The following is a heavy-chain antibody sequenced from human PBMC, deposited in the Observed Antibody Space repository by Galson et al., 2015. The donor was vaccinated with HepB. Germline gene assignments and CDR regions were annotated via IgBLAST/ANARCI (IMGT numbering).Heavy chain of an antibody. J-gene: IGHJ2*01. CDR3: ARGVGVPPDWYFDL. V-gene: IGHV4-59*12. Sequence: SETLSLTCTVSGGSISSYYWSWIRQPPGKGLEWIGYIYYSGSTNYNPSLKSRVTISVDTSKNQFSLKLSSVTAADTAVYYCARGVGVPPDWYFDLWGRGTLVTVPS. CDR2: IYYSGST. D-gene: IGHD3-16*01. CDR1: GGSISSYY.